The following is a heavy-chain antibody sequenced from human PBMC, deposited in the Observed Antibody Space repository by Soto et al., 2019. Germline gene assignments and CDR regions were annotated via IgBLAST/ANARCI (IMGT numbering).Heavy chain of an antibody. CDR3: ARTGGIANFDY. J-gene: IGHJ4*02. CDR2: IYYSGST. V-gene: IGHV4-59*01. D-gene: IGHD6-13*01. Sequence: SETPSLTCTVSGGSISSYYWSWIRQPPGKGLEWIGYIYYSGSTNYNPSLKSRVTISVDTSKNQFSLKLSSVTAADTAVYYCARTGGIANFDYWGQGTLVTVSS. CDR1: GGSISSYY.